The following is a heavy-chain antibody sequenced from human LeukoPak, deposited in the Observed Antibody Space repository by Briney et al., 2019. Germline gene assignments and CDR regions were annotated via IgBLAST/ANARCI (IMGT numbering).Heavy chain of an antibody. CDR3: IHYSGSYYYYYMDV. CDR2: IYTSGST. J-gene: IGHJ6*03. CDR1: GGSISSFY. D-gene: IGHD1-26*01. Sequence: KPSETLSLTCTVSGGSISSFYWSWIRQPAGKGLEWIGRIYTSGSTNYNPSLKSRVTMSIDTSKNQFSLKLSSVTAADTAVYYCIHYSGSYYYYYMDVWGKGTTVTVSS. V-gene: IGHV4-4*07.